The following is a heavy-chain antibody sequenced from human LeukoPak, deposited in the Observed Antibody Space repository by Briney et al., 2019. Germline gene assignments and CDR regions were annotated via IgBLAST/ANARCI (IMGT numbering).Heavy chain of an antibody. CDR2: IYYSGST. D-gene: IGHD2-2*01. CDR1: GGFISSSSYY. J-gene: IGHJ3*02. CDR3: ARASYCSSTSCYYEGAFDI. Sequence: SETLSLTCTISGGFISSSSYYWGWIRQPPGKGLEWIGDIYYSGSTYYNPALKSRVSMSIDTSKNQFSLKLSSVTAADTAVYYCARASYCSSTSCYYEGAFDIWGQGTMVTVSS. V-gene: IGHV4-39*07.